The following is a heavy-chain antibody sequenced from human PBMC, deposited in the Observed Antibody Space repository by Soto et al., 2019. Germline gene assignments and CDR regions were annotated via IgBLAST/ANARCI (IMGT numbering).Heavy chain of an antibody. V-gene: IGHV4-31*02. D-gene: IGHD3-3*01. CDR3: ARGKDFWSGYRTPCYYGMDV. CDR1: GGSISSGGYY. Sequence: SETLSLTCTVSGGSISSGGYYWSWIRQHPGKGLEWIGYIYYSGSTYYNPSLKSRVTISVDTSKNQFSLKLSSVTASDTGVYYCARGKDFWSGYRTPCYYGMDVWGQGIKVTVS. J-gene: IGHJ6*02. CDR2: IYYSGST.